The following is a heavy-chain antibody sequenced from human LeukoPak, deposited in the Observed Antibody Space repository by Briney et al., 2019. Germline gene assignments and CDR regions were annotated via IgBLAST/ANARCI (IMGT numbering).Heavy chain of an antibody. Sequence: PGGSLRLSCAASGFSFSNYAMNWVRQVPGKGLEWVSHISGGGVSTYYADSVRGRYTVSRDNSKNTLYLQMNSLRVEDTALYYCAKDMVGGNGVFDAFDIWGRGAMVTVAS. J-gene: IGHJ3*02. CDR3: AKDMVGGNGVFDAFDI. CDR1: GFSFSNYA. CDR2: ISGGGVST. V-gene: IGHV3-23*01. D-gene: IGHD2-8*01.